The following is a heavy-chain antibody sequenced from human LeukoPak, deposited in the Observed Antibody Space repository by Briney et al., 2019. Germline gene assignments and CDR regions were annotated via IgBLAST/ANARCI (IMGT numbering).Heavy chain of an antibody. CDR3: ARDVRCSSTSCYRRHYYGMDV. Sequence: GGSLRLSCAASGFTFSSYGMHWVRQAPGKGLEWVAVISYDGSNKYYADSVKGRFTISRDNAKNSLYLQMNSLRAEDTAVYYCARDVRCSSTSCYRRHYYGMDVWGQGTTVTVSS. CDR1: GFTFSSYG. J-gene: IGHJ6*02. CDR2: ISYDGSNK. D-gene: IGHD2-2*01. V-gene: IGHV3-33*05.